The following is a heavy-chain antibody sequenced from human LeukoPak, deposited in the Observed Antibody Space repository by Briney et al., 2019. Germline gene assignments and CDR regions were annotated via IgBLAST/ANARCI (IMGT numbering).Heavy chain of an antibody. J-gene: IGHJ4*02. CDR3: EKNLFMPLRPA. CDR2: ISGDGRTT. CDR1: GFTFSTHP. D-gene: IGHD2-2*01. V-gene: IGHV3-23*01. Sequence: GGSLRLSCAASGFTFSTHPMSWVRQAPGKGLEWVSAISGDGRTTYYADSVKGRFTISRDNPKNTLYLQMNSLRAEDTALYYCEKNLFMPLRPAWGQATLVTDSS.